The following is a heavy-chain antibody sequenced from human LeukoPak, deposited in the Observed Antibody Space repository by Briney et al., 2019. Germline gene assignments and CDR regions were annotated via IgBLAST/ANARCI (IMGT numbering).Heavy chain of an antibody. V-gene: IGHV3-30*02. CDR1: GFTFSSYG. D-gene: IGHD6-19*01. Sequence: GSLRLSCAASGFTFSSYGMHWVRQAPGKGLDWVAFIRYDGSDKFYADSVKGRFTISRDNSKNTLHLQMNSLRAEDTAVYYCANEPRIGGSAWYSTTFDYWGQGTLVTVSS. CDR2: IRYDGSDK. J-gene: IGHJ4*02. CDR3: ANEPRIGGSAWYSTTFDY.